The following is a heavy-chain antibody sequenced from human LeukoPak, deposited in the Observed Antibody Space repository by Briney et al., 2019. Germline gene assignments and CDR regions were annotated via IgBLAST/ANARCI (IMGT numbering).Heavy chain of an antibody. V-gene: IGHV4-34*01. D-gene: IGHD2-2*01. Sequence: SETLSLTCTVYGGSFSGYYWSWIHQPPGKGLEWIGEINHSGSTNYNPSLKSRVTISVDTSKNQFSLKLSSVTAADTAVYYCARGGGSEDIVVVPAAMSPFDYWGQGTLVTVSS. J-gene: IGHJ4*02. CDR1: GGSFSGYY. CDR3: ARGGGSEDIVVVPAAMSPFDY. CDR2: INHSGST.